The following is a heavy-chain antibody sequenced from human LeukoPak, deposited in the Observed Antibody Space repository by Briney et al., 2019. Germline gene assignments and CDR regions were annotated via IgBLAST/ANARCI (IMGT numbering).Heavy chain of an antibody. Sequence: GGSLRLSCAASGFTFSSYAMSWVRQAPGKGLEWVSGISWNSGSIGYADSAKGRFTISRDNAKNSLYLQMNSLRAEDTALYYCAKDYYDSSGPYYFDYWGQGTLVTVSS. CDR1: GFTFSSYA. V-gene: IGHV3-9*01. CDR2: ISWNSGSI. J-gene: IGHJ4*02. D-gene: IGHD3-22*01. CDR3: AKDYYDSSGPYYFDY.